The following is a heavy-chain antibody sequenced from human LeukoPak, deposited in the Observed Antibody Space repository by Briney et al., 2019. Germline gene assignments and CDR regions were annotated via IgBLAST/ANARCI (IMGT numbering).Heavy chain of an antibody. CDR2: ISGSGGNT. D-gene: IGHD3-16*01. J-gene: IGHJ4*02. Sequence: GGSLRLSCASSGFTFSSYAMSWVRQAPGKGREWVSGISGSGGNTYYGDSVKGRFTISRDNSQSTLYLQMNSLRAEDTAVYYCAKARRSGGVSQFDSWGQGTLVTVSS. V-gene: IGHV3-23*01. CDR1: GFTFSSYA. CDR3: AKARRSGGVSQFDS.